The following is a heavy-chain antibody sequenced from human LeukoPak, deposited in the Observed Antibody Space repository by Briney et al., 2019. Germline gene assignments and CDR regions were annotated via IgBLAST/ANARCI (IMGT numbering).Heavy chain of an antibody. D-gene: IGHD1-26*01. CDR3: ARDRSISAPYYFDY. CDR1: GYIFTSYG. V-gene: IGHV1-18*01. J-gene: IGHJ4*02. Sequence: GASVKVSCKASGYIFTSYGINWVRQAPGHGLEWMGWISASNGNTNYAQKLQGRVTMTTDTSTNTAYMELRSLRSDDTAVYYCARDRSISAPYYFDYWGQGTMVTVSS. CDR2: ISASNGNT.